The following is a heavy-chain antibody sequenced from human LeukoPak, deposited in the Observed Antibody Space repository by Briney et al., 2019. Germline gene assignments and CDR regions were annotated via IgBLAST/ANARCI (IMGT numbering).Heavy chain of an antibody. CDR1: GYTFTSYG. V-gene: IGHV1-18*01. CDR2: ISAYNGNT. J-gene: IGHJ3*02. Sequence: ASVKVSCKASGYTFTSYGISWVRQAPGQGLEWMGWISAYNGNTNYAQKLQGRVTMTTDTSTSTAYMELRSLRSDDTAVYYCARDIFSSGRSSVRDAFDIWGQGTMVTVSS. CDR3: ARDIFSSGRSSVRDAFDI. D-gene: IGHD6-19*01.